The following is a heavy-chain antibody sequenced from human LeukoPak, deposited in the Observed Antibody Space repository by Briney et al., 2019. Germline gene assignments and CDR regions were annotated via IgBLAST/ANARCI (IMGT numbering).Heavy chain of an antibody. CDR2: ISSNGGST. CDR1: GFTFSSYA. V-gene: IGHV3-64*02. D-gene: IGHD4-17*01. Sequence: PGGSLRLSCAASGFTFSSYAMHWVRQAPGKGLEHVSAISSNGGSTYYADSVKGRFTISRDNSKNTLYLQMDSLRAEDMAVYYCARDRDYGDYHDAFDIWGQGTVVTVSS. J-gene: IGHJ3*02. CDR3: ARDRDYGDYHDAFDI.